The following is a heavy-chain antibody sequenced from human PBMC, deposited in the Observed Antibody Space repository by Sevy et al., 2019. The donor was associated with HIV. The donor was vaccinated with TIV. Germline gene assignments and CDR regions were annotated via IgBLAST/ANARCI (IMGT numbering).Heavy chain of an antibody. J-gene: IGHJ2*01. D-gene: IGHD1-26*01. CDR2: ISPVDDT. Sequence: GGSLRLSCAASGFTFTDYDMHWVLQGSGRGLEWVSGISPVDDTNYPDFLKGRFTISRENAKKSLFLQINSLRAEDTAVYYCVRAGGTFDSYWYFDLWGRGTLVTVSS. V-gene: IGHV3-13*01. CDR3: VRAGGTFDSYWYFDL. CDR1: GFTFTDYD.